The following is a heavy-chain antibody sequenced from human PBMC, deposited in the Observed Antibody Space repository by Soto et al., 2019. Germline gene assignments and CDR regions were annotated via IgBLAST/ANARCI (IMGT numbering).Heavy chain of an antibody. CDR2: ISLSGHAT. CDR1: GFTFSSYA. J-gene: IGHJ4*02. D-gene: IGHD6-6*01. V-gene: IGHV3-23*01. CDR3: AKDLGSSPPGDF. Sequence: GGSLRLSCAASGFTFSSYAMSWVRQAPGKGLEWVASISLSGHATYYPDSVRGRFTISRDISKNRLYLQMDSLRAADTALYYCAKDLGSSPPGDFWGRGTLVTVSS.